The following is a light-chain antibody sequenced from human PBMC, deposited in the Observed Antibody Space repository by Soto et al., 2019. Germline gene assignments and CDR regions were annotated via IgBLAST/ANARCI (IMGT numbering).Light chain of an antibody. CDR3: RQRDMWPIT. CDR2: GAC. Sequence: FKKSPFTLPLSPGERVTISCSASQSVTSSYLAWYPQPRGQPPRLLIYGACSRATGIPERVSCSGSRTECTPAISSLEPEDSAVGYCRQRDMWPITFSQGTRLENK. J-gene: IGKJ5*01. CDR1: QSVTSSY. V-gene: IGKV3D-20*02.